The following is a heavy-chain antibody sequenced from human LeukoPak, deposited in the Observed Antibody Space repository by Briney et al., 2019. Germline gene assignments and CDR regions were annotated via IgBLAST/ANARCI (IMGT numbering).Heavy chain of an antibody. J-gene: IGHJ4*02. CDR1: GFSFTTYW. V-gene: IGHV3-30*02. Sequence: GGSLRLSCAASGFSFTTYWMGWVRQAPGKGLEWVAFIRYDGSNKYYADSVKGRFTISRDNSKNTLYLQMNSLRAEDTAVYYCAKDLGAVAGTLDYWGQGTLVTVSS. D-gene: IGHD6-19*01. CDR3: AKDLGAVAGTLDY. CDR2: IRYDGSNK.